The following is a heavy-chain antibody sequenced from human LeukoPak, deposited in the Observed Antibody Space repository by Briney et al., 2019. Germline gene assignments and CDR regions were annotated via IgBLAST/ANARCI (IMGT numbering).Heavy chain of an antibody. CDR3: ALVYSSSWYYFDY. CDR2: INSDGSST. D-gene: IGHD6-13*01. CDR1: GFTFSSYW. V-gene: IGHV3-74*01. Sequence: GGSLRLSCAASGFTFSSYWMHWVRQAPGKGLVWVSRINSDGSSTSYADSVKGRFTISRDNAKNTLYLQMNSLRAEDTAVYYCALVYSSSWYYFDYWGQGTLVTVSS. J-gene: IGHJ4*02.